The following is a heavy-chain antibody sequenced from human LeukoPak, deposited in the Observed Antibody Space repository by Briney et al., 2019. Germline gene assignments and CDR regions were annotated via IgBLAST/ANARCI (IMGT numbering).Heavy chain of an antibody. CDR2: IRPDGTEK. CDR1: GFTFSSYW. CDR3: ARGASY. J-gene: IGHJ4*02. Sequence: GGSLRLSCAVSGFTFSSYWMNWVRQAPGKGPEWVANIRPDGTEKFYVDSVKGRFTVSRDNAKNLLYLQMNSLRAEDTALYYCARGASYWGQGTLVTVSS. V-gene: IGHV3-7*04.